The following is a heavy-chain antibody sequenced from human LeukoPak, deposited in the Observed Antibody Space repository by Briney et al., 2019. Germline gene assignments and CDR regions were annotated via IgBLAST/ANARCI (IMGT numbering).Heavy chain of an antibody. V-gene: IGHV4-4*07. D-gene: IGHD7-27*01. CDR3: MRDGPSWGLL. Sequence: SETLSLTCTVSGGSNSTYYWTWIRQPAGKGLEWIGRFSTSGIANYNPSLKSRVIMSVDTSKNQFFLKLNSVTAADTAVYYCMRDGPSWGLLWGQGALVTVSS. CDR2: FSTSGIA. J-gene: IGHJ4*02. CDR1: GGSNSTYY.